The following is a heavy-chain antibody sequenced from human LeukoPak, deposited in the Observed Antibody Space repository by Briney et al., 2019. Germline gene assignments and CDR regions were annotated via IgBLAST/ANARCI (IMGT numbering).Heavy chain of an antibody. Sequence: GGSLRLSCSASGFTFSSYAMHWVRQAPGKGLEYVSSISSIGVGTYYADSVKGRFTISRDNSKNTLYLQMSSLRVEDTAVYYCARYTKTYYYGSGSYSSDDAFDIWGQGTMVTVSS. J-gene: IGHJ3*02. CDR3: ARYTKTYYYGSGSYSSDDAFDI. CDR1: GFTFSSYA. V-gene: IGHV3-64D*06. D-gene: IGHD3-10*01. CDR2: ISSIGVGT.